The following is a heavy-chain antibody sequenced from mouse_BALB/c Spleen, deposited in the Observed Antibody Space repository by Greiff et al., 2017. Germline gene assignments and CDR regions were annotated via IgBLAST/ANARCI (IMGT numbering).Heavy chain of an antibody. CDR1: GFTFSSYA. CDR3: ARDSSGYPFAY. CDR2: ISSGGSYT. J-gene: IGHJ3*01. V-gene: IGHV5-9-4*01. D-gene: IGHD3-1*01. Sequence: DVKLVESGGGLVKPGGSLKLSCAASGFTFSSYAMSWVRQSPEKRLEWVAEISSGGSYTYYPDTVTGRFTISRDNAKNTLYLEMSSLRSEDTAMYYCARDSSGYPFAYWGQGTLVTVSA.